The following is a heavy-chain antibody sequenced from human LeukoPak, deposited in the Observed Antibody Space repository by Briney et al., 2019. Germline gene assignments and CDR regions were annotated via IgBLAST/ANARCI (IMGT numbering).Heavy chain of an antibody. J-gene: IGHJ4*02. D-gene: IGHD2-15*01. CDR2: INPDGRTT. V-gene: IGHV3-74*01. CDR1: GFTLSTYW. Sequence: PGGSLRLSCAAAGFTLSTYWMHWVRQAPGKGLVWVSHINPDGRTTRYANSVTGRFTISRDNAKNTADLQMSSLRAEDTAVYYCVRDLGGSDDYWGQGTLVPVSS. CDR3: VRDLGGSDDY.